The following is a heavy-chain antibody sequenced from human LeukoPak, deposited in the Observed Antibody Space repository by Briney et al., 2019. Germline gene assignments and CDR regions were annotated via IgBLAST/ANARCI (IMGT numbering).Heavy chain of an antibody. CDR2: IYTSGST. CDR3: AREPMDIRTLDY. Sequence: PSETLSLTCTVSGGSISSYYWSWIRQPAGKGLEWIGRIYTSGSTNYNPSLKSRVTMSVDTSKNQVSVKLTSVTAADTAVYYCAREPMDIRTLDYWGQGTLVTVSS. D-gene: IGHD1-14*01. J-gene: IGHJ4*02. V-gene: IGHV4-4*07. CDR1: GGSISSYY.